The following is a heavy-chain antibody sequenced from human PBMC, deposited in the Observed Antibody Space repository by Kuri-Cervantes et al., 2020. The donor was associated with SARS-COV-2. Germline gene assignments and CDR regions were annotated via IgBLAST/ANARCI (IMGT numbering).Heavy chain of an antibody. CDR1: GFTFSDYY. V-gene: IGHV3-11*04. J-gene: IGHJ5*02. D-gene: IGHD5-12*01. CDR2: ISSSGSTI. Sequence: LSLTCAASGFTFSDYYMSWIRQAPGKGLEWVSYISSSGSTIYYADSVKGRFTISRDNAKNSLCLQMNSLRAEDTAVYYCARDFRARNLSWPEWDLDPWGQGTLVTVSS. CDR3: ARDFRARNLSWPEWDLDP.